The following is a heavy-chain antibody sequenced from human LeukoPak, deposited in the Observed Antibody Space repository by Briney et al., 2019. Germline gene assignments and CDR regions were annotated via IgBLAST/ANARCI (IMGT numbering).Heavy chain of an antibody. V-gene: IGHV1-69*13. Sequence: GASVKVSCKASGSTFSSYAISWVRQAPGQGLEWMGGIIPIFGTANYAQKFQGRVTITADESTSTAYMELSSLRSEDTAVYYCARPDEDRGYSYGYNYWGQGTLVTVSS. CDR1: GSTFSSYA. CDR3: ARPDEDRGYSYGYNY. CDR2: IIPIFGTA. J-gene: IGHJ4*02. D-gene: IGHD5-18*01.